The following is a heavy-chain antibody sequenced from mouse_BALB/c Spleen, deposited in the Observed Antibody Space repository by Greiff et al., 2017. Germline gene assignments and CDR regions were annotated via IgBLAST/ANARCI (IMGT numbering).Heavy chain of an antibody. Sequence: VQLQQSGPGLVQPSQSLSITCTVSGFSLTSYGVHWVRQSPGKGLEWLGVIWSGGSTDYNAAFISRLSISKDNSKSQVFFKMNSLQANDTAIYYCARRVSYYYGSSYDYYAMDYWGQGTSVTVSS. J-gene: IGHJ4*01. CDR3: ARRVSYYYGSSYDYYAMDY. V-gene: IGHV2-2*02. CDR1: GFSLTSYG. CDR2: IWSGGST. D-gene: IGHD1-1*01.